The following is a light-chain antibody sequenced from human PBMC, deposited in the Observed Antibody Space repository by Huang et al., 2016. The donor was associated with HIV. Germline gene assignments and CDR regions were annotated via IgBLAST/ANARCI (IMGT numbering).Light chain of an antibody. CDR1: QSVFSTSTNKDY. Sequence: DIVMAQSPGSLAVSLGERATLTCRSSQSVFSTSTNKDYLAWFQQKPGQPPKLLLFWSSTREVGVPDRVSGSGSGKHFTLTIGNLEADDAAIYYCQQYYASPQTFGQGTRV. CDR3: QQYYASPQT. CDR2: WSS. J-gene: IGKJ1*01. V-gene: IGKV4-1*01.